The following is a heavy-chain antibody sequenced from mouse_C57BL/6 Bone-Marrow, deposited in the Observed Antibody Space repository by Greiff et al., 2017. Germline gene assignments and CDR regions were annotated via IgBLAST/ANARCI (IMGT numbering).Heavy chain of an antibody. D-gene: IGHD1-1*01. CDR1: GYTFTSYW. CDR2: IDPSDSET. Sequence: QVQLQQPGAELVRPGSSVKLSCKASGYTFTSYWMHWVKQRPIQGLEWIGNIDPSDSETHYNQKFKDKATLTVDKSSSTAYMQLSSLTSEDSAVYYCARDYYYGSRGRDFAYWGQGTTLTVSS. CDR3: ARDYYYGSRGRDFAY. V-gene: IGHV1-52*01. J-gene: IGHJ2*01.